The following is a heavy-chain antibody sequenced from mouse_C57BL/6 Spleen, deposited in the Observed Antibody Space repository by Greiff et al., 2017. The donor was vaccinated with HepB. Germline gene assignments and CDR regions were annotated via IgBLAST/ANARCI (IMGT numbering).Heavy chain of an antibody. Sequence: VQLQESGAELVRPGSSVKLSCKASGYTFTSYWMDWVKQRPGQGLEWIGNIYPSDSETHYNQKFKDKATLTVDKSSSTAYMQLSSLTSEDSAVYYCASYYDYDGGASWFAYWGQGTLVTVSA. V-gene: IGHV1-61*01. J-gene: IGHJ3*01. CDR3: ASYYDYDGGASWFAY. CDR2: IYPSDSET. CDR1: GYTFTSYW. D-gene: IGHD2-4*01.